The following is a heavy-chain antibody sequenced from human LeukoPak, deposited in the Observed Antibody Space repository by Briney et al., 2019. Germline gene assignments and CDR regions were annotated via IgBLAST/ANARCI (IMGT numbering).Heavy chain of an antibody. D-gene: IGHD2-2*01. CDR1: GGSLGTYS. J-gene: IGHJ4*02. Sequence: ETLSLTCTVSGGSLGTYSWNWVRQAPGKGLEWISIISSTSNYIYYADSVKGRFTISRDNAKNSLYLQMNSLRVEDTAVYYCARDQYVVAAAHDYWGQGSLVTVSS. V-gene: IGHV3-21*01. CDR3: ARDQYVVAAAHDY. CDR2: ISSTSNYI.